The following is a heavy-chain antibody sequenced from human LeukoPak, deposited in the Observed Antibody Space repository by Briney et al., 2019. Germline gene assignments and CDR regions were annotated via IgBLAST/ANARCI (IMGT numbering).Heavy chain of an antibody. Sequence: GGSLRLSCAASGFSFSNAWMSWVRQAPGKSLEWVGRIKRKTDGGTADYAAPVQGRFSISRDDSKNTLYLHMTSLKTEDTAVYHCSTDGFPPTWFDLWGQGTLVTVSS. CDR1: GFSFSNAW. J-gene: IGHJ5*02. V-gene: IGHV3-15*01. CDR2: IKRKTDGGTA. CDR3: STDGFPPTWFDL.